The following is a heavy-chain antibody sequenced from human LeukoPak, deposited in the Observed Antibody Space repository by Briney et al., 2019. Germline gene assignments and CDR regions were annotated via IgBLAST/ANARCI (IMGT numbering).Heavy chain of an antibody. CDR1: GGSISSYY. V-gene: IGHV4-59*08. CDR2: IYYSGST. D-gene: IGHD6-13*01. Sequence: PSETLSLTCTVSGGSISSYYWSWIRQPPGKGLEWIGYIYYSGSTNYNPSLKSRVTISVDTSKNQFSLKLGSVTAADTAVYYCASVSAGTDAFDIWGQGTMVTVSS. CDR3: ASVSAGTDAFDI. J-gene: IGHJ3*02.